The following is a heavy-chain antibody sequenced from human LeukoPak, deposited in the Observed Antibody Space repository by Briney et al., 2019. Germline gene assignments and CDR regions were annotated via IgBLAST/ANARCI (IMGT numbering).Heavy chain of an antibody. CDR1: GGSFSGYY. CDR3: ARVRLYYDYVWGSYRAYCFDY. D-gene: IGHD3-16*02. CDR2: INHSGST. V-gene: IGHV4-34*01. Sequence: SETLSLTCAVYGGSFSGYYWSWIRQPPGKGLEWIGEINHSGSTNYNPSLKSRVTISVDTSKNQFSLKLSSVTAADTAVYYCARVRLYYDYVWGSYRAYCFDYWGQGTLVTVSS. J-gene: IGHJ4*02.